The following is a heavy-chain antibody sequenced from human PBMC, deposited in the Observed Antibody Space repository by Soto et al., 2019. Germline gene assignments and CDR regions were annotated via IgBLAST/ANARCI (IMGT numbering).Heavy chain of an antibody. Sequence: QVQLVESGGGLVKPGGSLRLSCAASGFTFSDYYMTWIRQAPGKGLEWVSYIGSGGGSIYYADSVKGRFTISSDNAKSSLYLQMNSLRTEDTAVYYCARRRHFLDYWGQGTLVTVSS. D-gene: IGHD3-3*02. CDR2: IGSGGGSI. V-gene: IGHV3-11*01. J-gene: IGHJ4*02. CDR3: ARRRHFLDY. CDR1: GFTFSDYY.